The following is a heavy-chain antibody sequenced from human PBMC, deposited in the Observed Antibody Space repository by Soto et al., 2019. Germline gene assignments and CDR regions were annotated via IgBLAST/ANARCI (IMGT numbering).Heavy chain of an antibody. J-gene: IGHJ4*02. Sequence: ASVKVSCKASGYTFTSYGISWVRQAPGQGLEWMGWISAYNDNTNYAQKFQGRVTMTTDTSASTAYMELRSLRSDDTAVYYCARDSVKYYDNHIDYWGQGTLVTAPQ. D-gene: IGHD3-22*01. CDR1: GYTFTSYG. CDR2: ISAYNDNT. V-gene: IGHV1-18*01. CDR3: ARDSVKYYDNHIDY.